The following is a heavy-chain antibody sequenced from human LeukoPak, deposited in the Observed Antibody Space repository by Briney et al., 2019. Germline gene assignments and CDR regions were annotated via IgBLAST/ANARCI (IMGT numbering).Heavy chain of an antibody. CDR2: ISGYNGDT. Sequence: ASVKVSCNASGYTFTTYGISWVRQAPGRGLEYMGWISGYNGDTNYAQRLQGRLTLTTDTSTSTAYMELRSLGSDDTAMYYCARSYYGGNSGFDFDYWGQGTLVTVSS. D-gene: IGHD4-23*01. V-gene: IGHV1-18*01. CDR1: GYTFTTYG. J-gene: IGHJ4*02. CDR3: ARSYYGGNSGFDFDY.